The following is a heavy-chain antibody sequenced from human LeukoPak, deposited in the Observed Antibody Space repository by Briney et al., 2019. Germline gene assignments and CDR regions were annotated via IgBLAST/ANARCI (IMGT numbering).Heavy chain of an antibody. CDR1: GGSFSGYY. D-gene: IGHD3-3*01. J-gene: IGHJ4*02. CDR3: ASLRFLEWLSVDY. V-gene: IGHV4-34*01. Sequence: SETLSLTCAVYGGSFSGYYWSWIRQPPGKGLEWIGEINHSGSTNYNPSLKSRVTISVDTSKNQFSLKLSSVTAADTAVYYCASLRFLEWLSVDYWGQGTLVTVSS. CDR2: INHSGST.